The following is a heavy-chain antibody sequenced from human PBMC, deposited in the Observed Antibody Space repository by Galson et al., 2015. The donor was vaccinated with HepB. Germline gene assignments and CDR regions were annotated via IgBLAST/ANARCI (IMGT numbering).Heavy chain of an antibody. CDR2: ISGSGGST. D-gene: IGHD3-9*01. V-gene: IGHV3-23*01. Sequence: SLRLSCAASGLTFSSYAMSWVRQAPGKGLEWVSAISGSGGSTYYADSVKGRFTISRDNSKNTLYLQMNSLRAEDTAVYYCAKSLRYFDWLYAFDIWGQGTMVTVSS. CDR1: GLTFSSYA. CDR3: AKSLRYFDWLYAFDI. J-gene: IGHJ3*02.